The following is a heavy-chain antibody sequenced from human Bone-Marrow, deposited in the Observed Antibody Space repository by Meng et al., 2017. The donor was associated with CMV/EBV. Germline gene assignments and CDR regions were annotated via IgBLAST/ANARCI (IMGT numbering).Heavy chain of an antibody. V-gene: IGHV1-69*05. J-gene: IGHJ4*02. Sequence: SVKVSCKASGGTFSSYAITWVRQAPGQGLDWMGGIIPIFGTANYAQKFQGRVTITTDESTSTAYMDLSSLRSEDAAVYYCARDLGHGDYGFDYWGQGTLVTVSS. CDR1: GGTFSSYA. CDR3: ARDLGHGDYGFDY. D-gene: IGHD4-17*01. CDR2: IIPIFGTA.